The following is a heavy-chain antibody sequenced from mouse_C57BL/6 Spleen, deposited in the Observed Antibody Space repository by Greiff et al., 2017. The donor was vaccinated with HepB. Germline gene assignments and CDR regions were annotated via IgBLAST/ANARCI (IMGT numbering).Heavy chain of an antibody. D-gene: IGHD2-1*01. CDR1: GYTFTSYW. V-gene: IGHV1-55*01. CDR2: IYPGSGST. Sequence: QVQLQQPGAELVKPGASVKMSCKASGYTFTSYWITWVKQRPGQGLEWIGDIYPGSGSTNYNEKFKSKATLTVDTSSSTAYMQLSSLTSEDSAVYYCARRSYGTGFFDYWGQGTTLTVSS. J-gene: IGHJ2*01. CDR3: ARRSYGTGFFDY.